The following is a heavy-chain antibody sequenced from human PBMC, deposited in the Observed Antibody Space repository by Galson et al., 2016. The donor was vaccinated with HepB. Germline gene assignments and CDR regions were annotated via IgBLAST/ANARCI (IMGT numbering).Heavy chain of an antibody. J-gene: IGHJ4*02. D-gene: IGHD3-16*02. CDR1: GGTFSSYA. V-gene: IGHV1-69*13. CDR2: IIPIFGTA. CDR3: ARSIYASGGVIAADQYYFDY. Sequence: SVKVSCKASGGTFSSYAISWVRQAPGQGLEWMGGIIPIFGTANYAQKFQGRVTITADESTSTAYMELSSLRSEDTAVYYCARSIYASGGVIAADQYYFDYWGQGTLVTVSS.